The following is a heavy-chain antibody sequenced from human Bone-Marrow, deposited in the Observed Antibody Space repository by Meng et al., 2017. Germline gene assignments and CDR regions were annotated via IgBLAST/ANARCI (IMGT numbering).Heavy chain of an antibody. D-gene: IGHD6-19*01. CDR1: GGSISSSNW. V-gene: IGHV4-4*02. J-gene: IGHJ4*02. CDR2: IYHSGST. CDR3: VRARGIAVAEPWDY. Sequence: QERLQESGPGLFKPSRTLSLTCPASGGSISSSNWWSWVRQPPGKGLEWIGEIYHSGSTNYNPSLKSRVNISVDKSKNQFSLKLSSVTAADTAVYYCVRARGIAVAEPWDYWGQGTLVTVSS.